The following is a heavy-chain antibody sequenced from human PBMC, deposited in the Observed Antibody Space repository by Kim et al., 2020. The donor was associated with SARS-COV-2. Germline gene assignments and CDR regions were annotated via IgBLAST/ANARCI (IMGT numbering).Heavy chain of an antibody. J-gene: IGHJ4*02. Sequence: VDSLKGRVTISRDNAKNSLYLQVNSLRAEDTAVYYCARFNYYGAGSSYDYWGQGTLVTVSS. D-gene: IGHD3-10*01. V-gene: IGHV3-7*03. CDR3: ARFNYYGAGSSYDY.